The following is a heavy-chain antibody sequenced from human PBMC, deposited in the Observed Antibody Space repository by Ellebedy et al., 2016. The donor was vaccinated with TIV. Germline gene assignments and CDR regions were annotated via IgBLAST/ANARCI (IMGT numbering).Heavy chain of an antibody. D-gene: IGHD4-11*01. V-gene: IGHV3-30*18. Sequence: GGSLRLXCAASGFTFDNYAMNWVRQAPGKGLEWVAVISYDGSNKYYADSVKGRFTISRDNSKNTLYLQMNSLRAEDTAVYYCAKDNYDWFDPWGQGTLVTVSS. CDR1: GFTFDNYA. CDR3: AKDNYDWFDP. CDR2: ISYDGSNK. J-gene: IGHJ5*02.